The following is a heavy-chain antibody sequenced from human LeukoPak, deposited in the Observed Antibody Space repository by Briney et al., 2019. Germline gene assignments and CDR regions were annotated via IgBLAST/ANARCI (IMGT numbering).Heavy chain of an antibody. Sequence: GGSLRLSCAASGFVFSSFWMTWVRQAPGKGLEWVANIKRDGSDKYYLDSVKGRFTISRDNAKNSLFLQMNSLRAADTALYYCARDQGGSYSGGDYDAFDIWGQGTMVTVSS. CDR3: ARDQGGSYSGGDYDAFDI. V-gene: IGHV3-7*01. CDR1: GFVFSSFW. D-gene: IGHD6-19*01. J-gene: IGHJ3*02. CDR2: IKRDGSDK.